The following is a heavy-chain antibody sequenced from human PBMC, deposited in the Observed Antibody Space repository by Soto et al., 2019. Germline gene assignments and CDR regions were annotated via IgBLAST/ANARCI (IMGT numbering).Heavy chain of an antibody. CDR3: ARLGLYCSSTSCYLRDAFDI. CDR2: ISSSSSYI. J-gene: IGHJ3*02. Sequence: GGSLRLSCAASGFTFSSYSMNWVRQAPGKGLEWVSSISSSSSYIYYADSVKGRFTISRDNAKNSLYLQMNSLRAEETAVYYCARLGLYCSSTSCYLRDAFDIWGQGTMVTVSS. CDR1: GFTFSSYS. D-gene: IGHD2-2*01. V-gene: IGHV3-21*01.